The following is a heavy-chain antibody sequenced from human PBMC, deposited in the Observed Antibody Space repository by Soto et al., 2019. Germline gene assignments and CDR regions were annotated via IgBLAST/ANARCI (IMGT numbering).Heavy chain of an antibody. J-gene: IGHJ4*02. D-gene: IGHD2-8*02. CDR2: IGPYTGST. Sequence: QIQLVQSGLEVKKPGASVRVSCKTSGDSFVTYGISWVRQAPGQGLEWVACIGPYTGSTRYSARPQGIVSRSTDMHATTVYLELRSLGPDDTAVYSLERDVKHWWDYPTGGYDYWGQGTLVTVSA. CDR3: ERDVKHWWDYPTGGYDY. CDR1: GDSFVTYG. V-gene: IGHV1-18*04.